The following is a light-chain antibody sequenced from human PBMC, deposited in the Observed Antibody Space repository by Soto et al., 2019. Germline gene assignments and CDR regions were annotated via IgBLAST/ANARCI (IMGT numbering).Light chain of an antibody. CDR2: GAS. Sequence: ESVLTLSPGALSLSPGERATLSYRASQSVSSSYLAWYQQKPGQAPRLLIYGASSRATGIPDRFSGSGSGTDFTLTISRLEPEDFAVYYCQQYGSSPPRTFGQGTKVDIK. J-gene: IGKJ1*01. CDR1: QSVSSSY. CDR3: QQYGSSPPRT. V-gene: IGKV3-20*01.